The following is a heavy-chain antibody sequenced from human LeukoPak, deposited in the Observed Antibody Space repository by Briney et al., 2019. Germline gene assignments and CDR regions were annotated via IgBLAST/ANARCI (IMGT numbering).Heavy chain of an antibody. J-gene: IGHJ4*02. CDR3: APEGRYCSGGSCYTNNFDY. Sequence: PSETLSLTCTVSGGSISSSSYYWGWIRQPPGKGLEWIGSIYYSGSTYYNPSLKSRVTISVDTSKNQFSLKLSSVTAADTAVYYCAPEGRYCSGGSCYTNNFDYWGQGTLVTVSS. V-gene: IGHV4-39*07. CDR1: GGSISSSSYY. CDR2: IYYSGST. D-gene: IGHD2-15*01.